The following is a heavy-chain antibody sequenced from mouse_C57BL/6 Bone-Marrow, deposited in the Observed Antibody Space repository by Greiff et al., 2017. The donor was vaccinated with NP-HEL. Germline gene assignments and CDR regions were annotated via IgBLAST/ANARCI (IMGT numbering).Heavy chain of an antibody. CDR1: GYTFTEYT. J-gene: IGHJ3*01. CDR3: ARSEEYYGNYWFAY. V-gene: IGHV1-62-2*01. Sequence: LVKPGASVKLSCKASGYTFTEYTIHWVKQRSGQGLEWIGWFYPGSGSIKYNEKFKDKATLTADKSSSTVYIELSRLTSEDATVYFCARSEEYYGNYWFAYWGQGTLVTVSA. D-gene: IGHD2-1*01. CDR2: FYPGSGSI.